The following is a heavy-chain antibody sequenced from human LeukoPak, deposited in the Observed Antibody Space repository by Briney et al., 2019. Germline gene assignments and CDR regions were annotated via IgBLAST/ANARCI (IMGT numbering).Heavy chain of an antibody. V-gene: IGHV1-2*02. CDR1: GYTFTGYY. CDR3: ARGKDIVVVPAAIRNDAFDI. Sequence: GASVKVSCKASGYTFTGYYMHWVRQAPGQGLEWMGWINPNSGGTSYAQKFQGRVTMTRDTSISTAYMELSRLRSDDTAVYYCARGKDIVVVPAAIRNDAFDIWGQGTMVTVSS. D-gene: IGHD2-2*02. J-gene: IGHJ3*02. CDR2: INPNSGGT.